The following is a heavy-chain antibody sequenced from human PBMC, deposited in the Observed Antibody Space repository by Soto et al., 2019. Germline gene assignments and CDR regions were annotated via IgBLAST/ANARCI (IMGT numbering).Heavy chain of an antibody. CDR2: IYHSGTT. Sequence: SETLSLTCAVSGDSISSGYYWAWIRQPPGKGLVWIGSIYHSGTTYYNPSLESRVTXXXXXXXXXXXXXXXXXXXXXSAVYYCARTDNVGYYPYF. CDR3: ARTDNVGYYPYF. J-gene: IGHJ4*01. V-gene: IGHV4-38-2*01. CDR1: GDSISSGYY. D-gene: IGHD3-3*01.